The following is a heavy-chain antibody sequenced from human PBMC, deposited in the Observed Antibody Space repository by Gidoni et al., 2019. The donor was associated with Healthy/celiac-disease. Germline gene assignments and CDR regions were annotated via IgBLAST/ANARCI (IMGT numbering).Heavy chain of an antibody. CDR1: GGSISSGGYY. CDR3: ARESISTGYMDV. J-gene: IGHJ6*03. Sequence: QVQLQESGPGLVKPSQTLSLTCTVSGGSISSGGYYWSWIRQHPGKGLEWIGYIYYSGSTYYNPSLKSRVTISVDTSKNQFPLKLSSVTAADTAVYYCARESISTGYMDVWGKGTTVTVSS. D-gene: IGHD1-20*01. V-gene: IGHV4-31*03. CDR2: IYYSGST.